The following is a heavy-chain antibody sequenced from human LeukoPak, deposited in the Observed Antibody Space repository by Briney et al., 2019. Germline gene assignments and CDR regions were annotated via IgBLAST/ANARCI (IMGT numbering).Heavy chain of an antibody. V-gene: IGHV3-9*01. J-gene: IGHJ2*01. CDR1: GFTFDDYG. CDR2: ISWNRGSI. Sequence: GGSLRLSCAASGFTFDDYGMHWVRQAPGKGLEWVSGISWNRGSIGYADSVKGRFTISRDTANNSLYLQMNSLRPEDTALYYCAKWEAAADNYWYFDLWGRGTLVTVSS. CDR3: AKWEAAADNYWYFDL. D-gene: IGHD6-13*01.